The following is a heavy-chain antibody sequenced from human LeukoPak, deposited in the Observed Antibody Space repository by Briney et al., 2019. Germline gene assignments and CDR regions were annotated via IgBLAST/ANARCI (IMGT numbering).Heavy chain of an antibody. CDR3: AKDWAGYSSSWYRNYYYMDV. CDR2: ISASGTLT. CDR1: GFTFSSYE. V-gene: IGHV3-48*03. Sequence: GGSLRLSCAASGFTFSSYEMNWVRQAPGKGLEWISYISASGTLTHYADSVKGRFTISRDNSKNTLYLQMNSLRAEDTAVYYCAKDWAGYSSSWYRNYYYMDVWGKGTTVTISS. D-gene: IGHD6-13*01. J-gene: IGHJ6*03.